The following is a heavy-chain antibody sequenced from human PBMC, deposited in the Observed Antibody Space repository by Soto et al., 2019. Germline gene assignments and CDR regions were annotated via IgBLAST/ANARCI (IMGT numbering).Heavy chain of an antibody. Sequence: PSETLSLTCTIFGGSIDPYYWSWIRQAPGKGLEWIGHISDRGTTTYNPSLGSRVTISVDTSRNLFPLKLSSVTVADTAVYFCARDRWTSRANWFDPWGPGTLVTVSS. J-gene: IGHJ5*02. CDR3: ARDRWTSRANWFDP. CDR1: GGSIDPYY. V-gene: IGHV4-59*12. CDR2: ISDRGTT. D-gene: IGHD3-16*02.